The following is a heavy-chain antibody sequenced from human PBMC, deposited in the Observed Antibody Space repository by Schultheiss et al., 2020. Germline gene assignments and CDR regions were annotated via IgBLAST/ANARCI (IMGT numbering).Heavy chain of an antibody. CDR1: GFTFSSYA. V-gene: IGHV3-23*01. Sequence: GGSLRLSCAASGFTFSSYAMSWVRQAPGKGLEWVSAISGSGGSTYYADSVKGRFTISRDNAKNSLYLQMNSLRAEDTALYYCARDQEYSYQTQFYYYYGRDVWGQGTTVTVAS. CDR3: ARDQEYSYQTQFYYYYGRDV. D-gene: IGHD5-18*01. J-gene: IGHJ6*02. CDR2: ISGSGGST.